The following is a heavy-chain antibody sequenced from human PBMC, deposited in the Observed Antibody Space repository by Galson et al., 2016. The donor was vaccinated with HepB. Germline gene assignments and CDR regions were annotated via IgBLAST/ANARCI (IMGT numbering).Heavy chain of an antibody. CDR3: EAYSDPFDV. CDR2: LFSSGAS. Sequence: SLRLSCAASGFTVSGTYMSWARQAPGKGLQWVSSLFSSGASFYTESLRGRFTVSRDTSTNTLYLQMNCLRADDSAVYYCEAYSDPFDVWGQGTVVTV. CDR1: GFTVSGTY. D-gene: IGHD3-16*01. V-gene: IGHV3-53*01. J-gene: IGHJ3*01.